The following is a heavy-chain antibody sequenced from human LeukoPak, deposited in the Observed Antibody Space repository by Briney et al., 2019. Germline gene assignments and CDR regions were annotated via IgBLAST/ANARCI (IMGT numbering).Heavy chain of an antibody. CDR3: ARARDGYNYDYYYYMDV. V-gene: IGHV1-69*05. D-gene: IGHD5-24*01. CDR1: GGTFSSSA. Sequence: GASVKVSFKASGGTFSSSAISWVRQGPGPGHGWMGGIIPIFGTANYAQKYQGRVTITTDESTSTAYMELSSLRSEDTAVYYCARARDGYNYDYYYYMDVWGKGTTVTVSS. J-gene: IGHJ6*03. CDR2: IIPIFGTA.